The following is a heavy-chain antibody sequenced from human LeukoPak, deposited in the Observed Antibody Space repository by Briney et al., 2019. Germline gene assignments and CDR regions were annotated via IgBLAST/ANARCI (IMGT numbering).Heavy chain of an antibody. Sequence: ASVTVSYKASGYTFTNYTINWVRLAPGQGLEWMGWIDTNTGNPTYAQGFPGRFVFSLDTSVSKTYLQISSLKAEDTAVYYCTRGRDTTGYFVYWGQGTLVTVSS. J-gene: IGHJ4*02. V-gene: IGHV7-4-1*02. CDR2: IDTNTGNP. D-gene: IGHD3-22*01. CDR3: TRGRDTTGYFVY. CDR1: GYTFTNYT.